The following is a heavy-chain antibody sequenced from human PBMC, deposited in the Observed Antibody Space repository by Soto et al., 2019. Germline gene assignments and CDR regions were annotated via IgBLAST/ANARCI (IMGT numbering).Heavy chain of an antibody. CDR2: VHHSGST. J-gene: IGHJ4*02. Sequence: SETLSLTCTVSGGSISSLYWWSWVRQPPGKGLEWIGEVHHSGSTNYNPSLKSRVTISVDKSKNQFSLKLNSVTAADTAMYYCARRDYYDSTGYYTYWGQGALVTVSS. CDR3: ARRDYYDSTGYYTY. CDR1: GGSISSLYW. V-gene: IGHV4-4*02. D-gene: IGHD3-22*01.